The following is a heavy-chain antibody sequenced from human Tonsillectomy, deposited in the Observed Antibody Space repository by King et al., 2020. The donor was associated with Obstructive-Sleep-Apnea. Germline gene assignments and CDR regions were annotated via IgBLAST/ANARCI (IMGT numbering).Heavy chain of an antibody. D-gene: IGHD5-18*01. CDR2: LSWNRYSR. Sequence: VQLVESGGGLVQPGRSLRLSCAASGFTFDDYDRHGVRQAPGKGLEGGAGLSWNRYSRGSADSVKGRFTISRDNAKNSLYLQMNSLRAEDTALYYCAKDVNVDTSSWAFDIWGQGTMVTVSS. J-gene: IGHJ3*02. CDR3: AKDVNVDTSSWAFDI. V-gene: IGHV3-9*01. CDR1: GFTFDDYD.